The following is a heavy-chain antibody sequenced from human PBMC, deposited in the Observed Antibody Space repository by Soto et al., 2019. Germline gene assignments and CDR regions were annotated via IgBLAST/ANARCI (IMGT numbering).Heavy chain of an antibody. CDR3: AREGYGDSFDY. Sequence: ASVKVSCKASGDTFTSYYIHWVRQAPGQGLEWMGTINPSGGSTSSAQKFQGRVTMTRDTSTSTVYMELSRLRSDDTAVYYCAREGYGDSFDYWGQGTLVTVSS. CDR1: GDTFTSYY. D-gene: IGHD4-17*01. J-gene: IGHJ4*02. CDR2: INPSGGST. V-gene: IGHV1-46*01.